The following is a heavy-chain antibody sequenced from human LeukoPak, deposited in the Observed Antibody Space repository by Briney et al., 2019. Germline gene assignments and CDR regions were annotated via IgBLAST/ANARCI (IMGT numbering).Heavy chain of an antibody. Sequence: GASVKVSCKASGGTFSSYAISWVRQAPGQGLEWMGEIIPIFGTANYAQKFQGRVTITADESTSTAYMELSSLRSEDTAVYYCARSGRGYSYGYYFDYWGQGTLVTVSS. D-gene: IGHD5-18*01. CDR1: GGTFSSYA. J-gene: IGHJ4*02. CDR3: ARSGRGYSYGYYFDY. CDR2: IIPIFGTA. V-gene: IGHV1-69*13.